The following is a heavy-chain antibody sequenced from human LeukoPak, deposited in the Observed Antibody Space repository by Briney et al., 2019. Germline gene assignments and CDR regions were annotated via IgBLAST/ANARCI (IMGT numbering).Heavy chain of an antibody. CDR1: GGTFSSYT. Sequence: ASLKVSCKASGGTFSSYTISSVRQAPGQGLKWMGGIIPIFGTANYAQKFQGRVTITADESTSTAYMELSSLRSEDTAVYYCASPPGGIADYYYGMDVWGQGTTVTVSS. D-gene: IGHD6-13*01. V-gene: IGHV1-69*13. CDR3: ASPPGGIADYYYGMDV. J-gene: IGHJ6*02. CDR2: IIPIFGTA.